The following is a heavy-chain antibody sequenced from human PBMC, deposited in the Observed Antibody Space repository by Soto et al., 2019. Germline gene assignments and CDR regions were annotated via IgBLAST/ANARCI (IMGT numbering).Heavy chain of an antibody. J-gene: IGHJ5*02. CDR3: ARGTGWEVSWFDP. CDR2: IYPGDSDT. Sequence: GESLKISCKGSGYSFTSYWIGWVRQMPGKGLEWMVIIYPGDSDTSYSPSFQGQVTISAEKSNSTAYLQWSSLKASDTAMYYCARGTGWEVSWFDPWGQGTLVTVSS. D-gene: IGHD1-26*01. V-gene: IGHV5-51*01. CDR1: GYSFTSYW.